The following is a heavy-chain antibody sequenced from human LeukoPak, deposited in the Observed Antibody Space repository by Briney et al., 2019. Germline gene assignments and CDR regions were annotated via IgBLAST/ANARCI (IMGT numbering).Heavy chain of an antibody. Sequence: SETLSLTCTVSGGSISSYYWSWIRQPPGKGLEWIGYIYYSGGTNYNPSLKSRVTISVDTSKNQFSLKLSSVTAADTAVYYCARAPKTYYYDSSGYYYRYYYGMDVWGQGTTVTVSS. J-gene: IGHJ6*02. V-gene: IGHV4-59*01. CDR1: GGSISSYY. CDR3: ARAPKTYYYDSSGYYYRYYYGMDV. D-gene: IGHD3-22*01. CDR2: IYYSGGT.